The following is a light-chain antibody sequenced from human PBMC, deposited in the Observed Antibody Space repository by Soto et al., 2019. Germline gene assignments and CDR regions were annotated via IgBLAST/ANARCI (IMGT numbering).Light chain of an antibody. CDR1: QGISSY. J-gene: IGKJ3*01. V-gene: IGKV1-8*01. Sequence: AIRMTQSPSSLSASTGSRVTITCRASQGISSYLAWYQQKPGKAPKLLIYAASTLQSGGPSRCSGSGSGTDFTLTISCLQSEDFATYYCQQYYSYPGFTFGPGTKVDIK. CDR3: QQYYSYPGFT. CDR2: AAS.